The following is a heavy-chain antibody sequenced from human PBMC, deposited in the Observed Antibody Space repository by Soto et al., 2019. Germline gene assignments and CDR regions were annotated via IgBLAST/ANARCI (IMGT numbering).Heavy chain of an antibody. CDR1: GGSFSGYY. Sequence: SETLSLTCAVYGGSFSGYYWSWIRQPPGKGLEWIGEINHSGSTNYNPSLKSRVTISVDTSKNQFSLKLSSVTAADTAVYYCARGALTYSSSVGDFDYWGQGTLVTVSS. J-gene: IGHJ4*02. D-gene: IGHD6-6*01. CDR2: INHSGST. CDR3: ARGALTYSSSVGDFDY. V-gene: IGHV4-34*01.